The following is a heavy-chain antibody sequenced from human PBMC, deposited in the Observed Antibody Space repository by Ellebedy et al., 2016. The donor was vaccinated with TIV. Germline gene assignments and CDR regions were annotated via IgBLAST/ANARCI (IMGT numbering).Heavy chain of an antibody. CDR3: AHRQNGFRGFDY. CDR1: GFSLTTSGVS. Sequence: SGPTLVKPTQTLTLTCTFSGFSLTTSGVSVGWIRQSPGKALEWLALIYLDDDKLYSPSLKRSLTITKDNTKTQVVLSMTNMDPVDTATYYCAHRQNGFRGFDYWGQGTLVTVSS. V-gene: IGHV2-5*02. D-gene: IGHD5-24*01. J-gene: IGHJ4*02. CDR2: IYLDDDK.